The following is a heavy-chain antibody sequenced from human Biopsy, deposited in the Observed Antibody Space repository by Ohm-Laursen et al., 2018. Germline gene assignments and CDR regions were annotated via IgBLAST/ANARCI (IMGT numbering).Heavy chain of an antibody. CDR3: ARERDP. CDR1: GYTFTSYG. V-gene: IGHV1-18*01. CDR2: INTENGNT. J-gene: IGHJ5*02. Sequence: ASVKVSCKASGYTFTSYGISWVRQAPGQGLEWMGWINTENGNTIYAQNLQGRVTMTADTSTSTAYMGLSRLTSDDTAVYYCARERDPWGQGTLVTVSS.